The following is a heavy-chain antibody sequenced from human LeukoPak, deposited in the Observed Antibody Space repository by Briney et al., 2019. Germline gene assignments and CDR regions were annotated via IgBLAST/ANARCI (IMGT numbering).Heavy chain of an antibody. D-gene: IGHD2-2*02. CDR3: ARRLYCSSSSCHTGPDAFDI. Sequence: PGGSLRLSCAVSGFTFGSYTMNWVRQAPGKGLEWVSHISSTSTTYYADSVKGRFTTSRDNAKNLLYLQMNSLRDEDTAVYYCARRLYCSSSSCHTGPDAFDIWGQGTMVTVSS. CDR1: GFTFGSYT. J-gene: IGHJ3*02. CDR2: ISSTSTT. V-gene: IGHV3-48*02.